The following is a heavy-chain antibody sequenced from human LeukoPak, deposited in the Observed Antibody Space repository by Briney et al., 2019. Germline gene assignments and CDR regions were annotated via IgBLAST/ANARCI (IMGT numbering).Heavy chain of an antibody. V-gene: IGHV3-30*02. CDR1: GFTFSSYG. J-gene: IGHJ4*02. CDR3: SKDRISGYYSRHFDY. CDR2: IRNDGSDK. Sequence: SGGSLRLSCAASGFTFSSYGMHWVRQAPGKGLEWVAFIRNDGSDKYYADSVKGRFTISRDNSKNTLFLQMNSLRAEDTAVYYCSKDRISGYYSRHFDYWGQGTLVTVSS. D-gene: IGHD3-22*01.